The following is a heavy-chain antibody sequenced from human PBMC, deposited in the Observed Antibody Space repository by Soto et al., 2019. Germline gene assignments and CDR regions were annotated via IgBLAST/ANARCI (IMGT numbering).Heavy chain of an antibody. CDR2: INAGNGNT. CDR3: ARDRRGQSSGSPKPPFDY. D-gene: IGHD6-19*01. J-gene: IGHJ4*02. V-gene: IGHV1-3*01. CDR1: GYTFTSYA. Sequence: QVQLVQSGAEVKKPGASVKVSCKASGYTFTSYAMHWVRQAPGQRLEWMGWINAGNGNTKYSQKFQGRVTITRDTSASTAYMELSILRSEDTAVYYCARDRRGQSSGSPKPPFDYWGQGTLVTVSS.